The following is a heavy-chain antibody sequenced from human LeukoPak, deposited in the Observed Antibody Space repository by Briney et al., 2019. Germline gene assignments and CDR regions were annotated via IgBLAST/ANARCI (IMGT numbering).Heavy chain of an antibody. J-gene: IGHJ3*02. CDR2: IYHSGST. CDR1: GGSISSSNW. Sequence: SGTLSLTCAVSGGSISSSNWRSWVRQPPGKGLEWIGEIYHSGSTNYNPSLKSRVTISVDKSKNQFSLKLSSVTAADTAVYYCARDSVFGFSAFDIWGQGTMVTVSS. V-gene: IGHV4-4*02. D-gene: IGHD3-10*01. CDR3: ARDSVFGFSAFDI.